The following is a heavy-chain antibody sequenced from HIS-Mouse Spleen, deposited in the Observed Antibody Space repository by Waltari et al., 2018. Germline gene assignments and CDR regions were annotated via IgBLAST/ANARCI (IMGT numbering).Heavy chain of an antibody. CDR3: ARMGPASGSYGDY. D-gene: IGHD1-26*01. Sequence: QVQLQQWGAGLLQPSETMSLTCAVYGGSCRGYYWNWIRQPPGKGLEWIGEINHSGSTNYNPSLKSRVTISVDTSKNQFSLKLSSVTAADTAVYYCARMGPASGSYGDYWGQGTLVTVSS. CDR2: INHSGST. J-gene: IGHJ4*02. CDR1: GGSCRGYY. V-gene: IGHV4-34*01.